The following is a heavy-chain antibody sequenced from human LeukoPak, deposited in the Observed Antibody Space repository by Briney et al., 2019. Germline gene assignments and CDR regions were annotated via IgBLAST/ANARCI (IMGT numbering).Heavy chain of an antibody. CDR1: GGSISSYY. D-gene: IGHD1-26*01. V-gene: IGHV4-59*01. J-gene: IGHJ3*02. CDR3: ARGKWDLESGEAFDI. Sequence: PSETLSLTCTVSGGSISSYYWSWIRQPPGKGLEYIGYIYYSGSTNYNPSLKSRVTISLDTSMNQFSLKLSSVTAADTAVYYCARGKWDLESGEAFDIWGQGTMVTVSS. CDR2: IYYSGST.